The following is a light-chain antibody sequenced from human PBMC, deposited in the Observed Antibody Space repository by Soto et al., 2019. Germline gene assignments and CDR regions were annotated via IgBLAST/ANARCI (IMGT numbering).Light chain of an antibody. CDR3: GAWDDNLSGPV. Sequence: QSALTQPPSASGTPGQRVTISCSGSGSNIGFNSIFWYQQLPGAAPKLLIHSTDQRPSGVPDRFSGSKSGTSGSLAISGLGSEDEADYYCGAWDDNLSGPVFXSGTKVTVL. CDR2: STD. J-gene: IGLJ1*01. V-gene: IGLV1-47*02. CDR1: GSNIGFNS.